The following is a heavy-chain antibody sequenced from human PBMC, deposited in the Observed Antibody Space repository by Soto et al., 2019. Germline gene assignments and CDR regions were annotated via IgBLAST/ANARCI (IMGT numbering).Heavy chain of an antibody. CDR3: AAYDYVWGSYRYEFDY. Sequence: QVQLQESGPGLVKPSETLSLTCTVSGGSVSSGSYYWSWIRQPPGKGLEWIGYIYYSGSTNYNPALNSRVPISVDTSKNQFSLKLSSVTAADTAVYYCAAYDYVWGSYRYEFDYWGQGTLVTVSS. CDR1: GGSVSSGSYY. D-gene: IGHD3-16*02. V-gene: IGHV4-61*01. CDR2: IYYSGST. J-gene: IGHJ4*02.